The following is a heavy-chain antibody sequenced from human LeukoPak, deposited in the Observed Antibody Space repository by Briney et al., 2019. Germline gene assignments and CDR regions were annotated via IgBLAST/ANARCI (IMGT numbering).Heavy chain of an antibody. CDR2: IYHSGST. CDR1: GYSISSGYY. Sequence: SETLSLTCAVSGYSISSGYYWGWIRQPPGKGLEWIGSIYHSGSTYYNPSLKSRVTISVDTSKNQFSLKLSSVTAADAAVYYFARHPRVSYYFDYWGQGTLVTVSS. J-gene: IGHJ4*02. CDR3: ARHPRVSYYFDY. V-gene: IGHV4-38-2*01.